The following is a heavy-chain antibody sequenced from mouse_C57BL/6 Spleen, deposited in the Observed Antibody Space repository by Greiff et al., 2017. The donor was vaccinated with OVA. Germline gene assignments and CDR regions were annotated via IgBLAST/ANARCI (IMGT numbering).Heavy chain of an antibody. CDR2: ISRGSSTI. CDR3: ASGGLGGIFFDY. D-gene: IGHD3-3*01. V-gene: IGHV5-17*01. J-gene: IGHJ2*01. CDR1: GFTFSDYG. Sequence: EVHLVESGGGLVKPGGSLKLSCAASGFTFSDYGMHWVRQAPEKGLEWVAYISRGSSTIYYADTVKGRFTISRDNAKNTLFLQMTSLRSEDTAMYYCASGGLGGIFFDYWGQGTTLTVSS.